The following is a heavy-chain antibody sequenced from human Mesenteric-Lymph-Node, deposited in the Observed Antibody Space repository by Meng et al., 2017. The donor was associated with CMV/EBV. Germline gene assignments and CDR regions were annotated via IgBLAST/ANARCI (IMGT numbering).Heavy chain of an antibody. D-gene: IGHD5-12*01. J-gene: IGHJ3*02. CDR2: INPNNNGT. CDR1: GYTFTAYY. Sequence: SVKVSCKASGYTFTAYYIHWLRQAPGQGLEWMGWINPNNNGTNYAQKFQGRVTMTRDTSISTAYMELSRLGSGDTAVYYCAKDSGYDSRSPMYAFDIWGQGTMVTVSS. CDR3: AKDSGYDSRSPMYAFDI. V-gene: IGHV1-2*02.